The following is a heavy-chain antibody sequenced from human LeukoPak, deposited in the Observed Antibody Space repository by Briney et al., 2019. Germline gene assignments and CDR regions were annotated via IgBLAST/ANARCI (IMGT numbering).Heavy chain of an antibody. CDR1: GFAFSDYY. J-gene: IGHJ4*02. CDR2: ISSSGSTI. V-gene: IGHV3-11*04. CDR3: ARSLEAGYSSSWYWGY. Sequence: GGSLRLSCAASGFAFSDYYMSWIRQAPGKGLEWVSYISSSGSTIYYADSVKGRFTISRDNAKNSLYLQMNSLRAEDTAVYYCARSLEAGYSSSWYWGYWGQGTLVTVPS. D-gene: IGHD6-13*01.